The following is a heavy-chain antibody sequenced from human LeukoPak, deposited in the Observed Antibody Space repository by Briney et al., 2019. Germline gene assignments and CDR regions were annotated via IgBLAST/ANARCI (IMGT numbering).Heavy chain of an antibody. CDR1: GFTFTNAW. CDR2: IKSKADGETI. V-gene: IGHV3-15*07. Sequence: GGSLRLSRAASGFTFTNAWMNWVRQAPGKGLEWVGRIKSKADGETIDYAAPVKGRFTFSRDDSKNMLYLQMNSLKSEDTAVYYCSTLTSRGLSDSWGQGTLVTVSS. CDR3: STLTSRGLSDS. D-gene: IGHD1-20*01. J-gene: IGHJ4*02.